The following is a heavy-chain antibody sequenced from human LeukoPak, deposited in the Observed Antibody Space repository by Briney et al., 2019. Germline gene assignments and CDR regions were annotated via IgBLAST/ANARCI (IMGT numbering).Heavy chain of an antibody. Sequence: GGSLRLSCAASGFTFSSYAMHWVRQAPGKGLEWVAVISYDGSNKYYADSVKGRFTISRDNSKNTLYLQMNSLRAEDTAVYYCAREVSPYCGGDCYSPPPIDYWGQGTLVTVSS. CDR1: GFTFSSYA. J-gene: IGHJ4*02. CDR2: ISYDGSNK. D-gene: IGHD2-21*02. CDR3: AREVSPYCGGDCYSPPPIDY. V-gene: IGHV3-30-3*01.